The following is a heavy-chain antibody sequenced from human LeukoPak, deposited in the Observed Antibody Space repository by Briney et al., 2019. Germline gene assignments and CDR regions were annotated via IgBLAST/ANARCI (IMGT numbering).Heavy chain of an antibody. CDR2: INPSGGST. V-gene: IGHV1-46*01. D-gene: IGHD5-24*01. Sequence: ASVKVSCKTSGYTFTRYYMHWVRQAPGQGLECMGVINPSGGSTRYPQKFQGRVTMTRDTSTSTVYMELSSLRSDDTAVYFCAREAFIEMTTIASAFDFWGQGTLVTASS. CDR1: GYTFTRYY. CDR3: AREAFIEMTTIASAFDF. J-gene: IGHJ4*02.